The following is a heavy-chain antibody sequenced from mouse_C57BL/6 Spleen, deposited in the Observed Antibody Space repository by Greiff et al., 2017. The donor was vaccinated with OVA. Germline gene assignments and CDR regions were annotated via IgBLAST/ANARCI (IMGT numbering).Heavy chain of an antibody. V-gene: IGHV3-6*01. CDR1: GYSITSGYY. D-gene: IGHD2-4*01. J-gene: IGHJ4*01. CDR2: ISYDGSN. Sequence: EVQLQESGPGLVKPSQSLSLTCSVTGYSITSGYYWNWIRQFPGNKLEWMGYISYDGSNNYNPSLKNRISITRDTSKNQFFLKLNSVTTEDTATYYCARDWDYDYYAMDYWGQGTSVTVSS. CDR3: ARDWDYDYYAMDY.